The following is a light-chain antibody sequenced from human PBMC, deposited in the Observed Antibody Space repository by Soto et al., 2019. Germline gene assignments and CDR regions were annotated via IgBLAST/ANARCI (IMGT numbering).Light chain of an antibody. CDR2: GAS. CDR3: QQYGSSPPMYT. J-gene: IGKJ2*01. V-gene: IGKV3-20*01. Sequence: EIVLTQSPGTLSLSPGERATLSCRASQSVSSSYLAWYQQKPGQAPRVLIYGASSRATGIPDRFSGSGSGTDFTLTISRLEPEDFAVYSCQQYGSSPPMYTFGQGTKLEIK. CDR1: QSVSSSY.